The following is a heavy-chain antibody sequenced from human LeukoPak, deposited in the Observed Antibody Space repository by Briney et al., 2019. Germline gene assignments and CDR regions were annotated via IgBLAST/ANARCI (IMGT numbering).Heavy chain of an antibody. D-gene: IGHD6-19*01. V-gene: IGHV3-33*06. CDR2: IWYDGSNK. CDR1: GFTFSSYG. Sequence: PGRSLRLSCAASGFTFSSYGMHWVRQAPGKGLEWVAVIWYDGSNKYYADSVKGRFTISRDNSKNTLYLQMNSLRAEGTAVYYCAKEGWLVLDYWGQGTLVTVSS. CDR3: AKEGWLVLDY. J-gene: IGHJ4*02.